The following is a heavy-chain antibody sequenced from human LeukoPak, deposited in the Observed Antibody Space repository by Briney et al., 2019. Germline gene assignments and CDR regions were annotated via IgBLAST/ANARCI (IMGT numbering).Heavy chain of an antibody. Sequence: KASETLSLTCTVSGGSISSGGYYWSWIRQHPGKGLEWIGYIYYSGSTYYNPSLRSRVTISVDTSKNQFSLKLSSVTAADTAVYYCARDSTYYDFWSGYLIKAYGMDVWGQGTTVTVSS. V-gene: IGHV4-31*03. CDR2: IYYSGST. CDR1: GGSISSGGYY. D-gene: IGHD3-3*01. J-gene: IGHJ6*02. CDR3: ARDSTYYDFWSGYLIKAYGMDV.